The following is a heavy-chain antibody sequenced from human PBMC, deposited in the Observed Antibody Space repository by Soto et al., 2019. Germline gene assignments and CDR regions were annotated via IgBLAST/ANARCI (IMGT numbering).Heavy chain of an antibody. V-gene: IGHV1-46*01. Sequence: ASVKVSCKAPADTFTSYYIHWVRQAPGHGLEWMGIINPNGGSTRFAQTFQGRITMTTDTSTSTVYMELSSLRSEDTAVYYCAKSFFYDSSGYPTLFDYWGQGTLVTVSS. CDR3: AKSFFYDSSGYPTLFDY. CDR2: INPNGGST. CDR1: ADTFTSYY. J-gene: IGHJ4*02. D-gene: IGHD3-22*01.